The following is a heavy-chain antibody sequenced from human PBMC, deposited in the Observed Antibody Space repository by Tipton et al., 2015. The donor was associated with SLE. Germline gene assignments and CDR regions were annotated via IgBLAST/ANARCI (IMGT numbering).Heavy chain of an antibody. CDR1: GFTFSSYG. D-gene: IGHD5-18*01. V-gene: IGHV3-33*01. CDR2: IWYDGSNK. J-gene: IGHJ4*02. Sequence: SLRLSCAASGFTFSSYGMHWVRQAPGKGLEWVAVIWYDGSNKYYADSVKGRFTISRDNSKNTLYLQMNSLRAEDTAVYYCARGGGIQSFDYWGQGTLVTVSS. CDR3: ARGGGIQSFDY.